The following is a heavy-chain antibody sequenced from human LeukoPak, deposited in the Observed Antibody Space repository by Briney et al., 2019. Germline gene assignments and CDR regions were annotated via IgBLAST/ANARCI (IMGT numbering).Heavy chain of an antibody. Sequence: SETLSLTCAVYGGSFSGYYWSWIRQPPGKGLEWIGEINHSGSTNYNPSLESRVTISVDTSKNQFSLKLSSVTVADTAVYYCASRIVPSSDFDYWGQGTLVTVSS. J-gene: IGHJ4*02. V-gene: IGHV4-34*01. CDR2: INHSGST. D-gene: IGHD5-12*01. CDR1: GGSFSGYY. CDR3: ASRIVPSSDFDY.